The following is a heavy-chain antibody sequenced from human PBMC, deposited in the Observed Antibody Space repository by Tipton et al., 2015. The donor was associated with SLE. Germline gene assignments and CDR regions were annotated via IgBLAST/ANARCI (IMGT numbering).Heavy chain of an antibody. CDR2: ISYDGTNI. D-gene: IGHD2-15*01. V-gene: IGHV3-30*18. Sequence: SLRLSCAASGFAFNTYGMHWVRQAPGKGPEWVAVISYDGTNIYYADSVKGRFTISRDNSKNTLHLQMNSLRDEDTAIYYCAKGGWFEYWGQGTLVTVSS. CDR1: GFAFNTYG. CDR3: AKGGWFEY. J-gene: IGHJ4*02.